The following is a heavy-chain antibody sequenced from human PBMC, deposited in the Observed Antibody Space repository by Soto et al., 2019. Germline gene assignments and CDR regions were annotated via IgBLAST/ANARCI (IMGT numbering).Heavy chain of an antibody. J-gene: IGHJ4*02. Sequence: GESLNLSCRGPGYNYDTYWIAWVRQMPGKGLEWMGIIFPRESDTRYRPSFQGQVTISADRPTTTAYLQWYSLKASDTDICYYAKSYYDSSSYYYDMDYRGQGTLVTVPS. CDR3: AKSYYDSSSYYYDMDY. D-gene: IGHD3-22*01. V-gene: IGHV5-51*04. CDR2: IFPRESDT. CDR1: GYNYDTYW.